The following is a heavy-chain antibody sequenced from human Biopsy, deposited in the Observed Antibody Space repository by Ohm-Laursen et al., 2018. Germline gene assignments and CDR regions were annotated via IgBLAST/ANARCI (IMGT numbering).Heavy chain of an antibody. CDR2: ISWNSGRI. J-gene: IGHJ3*02. CDR1: GFNFADFA. V-gene: IGHV3-9*01. Sequence: SLRLSCAASGFNFADFAMHWVRQTPGKGLEWVSGISWNSGRIAYADSVKGRFTISRDNAKNSLYLQMNSLRAEDTALYYCAKGRASDGYNYAFDIWGQGTMLTVSS. D-gene: IGHD5-24*01. CDR3: AKGRASDGYNYAFDI.